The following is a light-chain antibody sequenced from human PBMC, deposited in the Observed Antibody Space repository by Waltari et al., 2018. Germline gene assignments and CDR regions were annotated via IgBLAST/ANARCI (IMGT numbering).Light chain of an antibody. J-gene: IGKJ4*01. CDR2: DAS. V-gene: IGKV1-33*01. CDR3: QQFANLPLT. Sequence: DIQMTQSPSSVSASVGDRVTSTCHASQDISKSLNWYQQKPGKAPNLLIYDASNLQRGVPSRFSGSGSGTHFTFTINSLQPEDIATYYCQQFANLPLTFGGGTKVQIK. CDR1: QDISKS.